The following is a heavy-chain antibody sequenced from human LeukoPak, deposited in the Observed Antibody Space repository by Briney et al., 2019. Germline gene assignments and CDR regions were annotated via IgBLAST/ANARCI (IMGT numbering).Heavy chain of an antibody. J-gene: IGHJ4*02. CDR1: GYTFTSYG. CDR2: ISAYNGNT. CDR3: ARDISSSWYVSFDY. D-gene: IGHD6-13*01. V-gene: IGHV1-18*01. Sequence: ASVKVSCKASGYTFTSYGISWVRQAPGQGLEWMGWISAYNGNTNYAQKLQGRVTTTTDTSTSTAYMELRSPRSDDTAVYYCARDISSSWYVSFDYWGQGTLVTVSS.